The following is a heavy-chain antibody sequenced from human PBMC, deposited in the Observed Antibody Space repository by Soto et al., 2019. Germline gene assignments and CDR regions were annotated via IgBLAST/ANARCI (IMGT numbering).Heavy chain of an antibody. V-gene: IGHV3-30*18. D-gene: IGHD5-18*01. J-gene: IGHJ6*02. Sequence: VGSLRLSCAASGFTFSSYGMHWVRQAPGKGLEWVAVISYDGSNKYYADSVKGRFTISRDNSKNTLYLQMNSLRAEDTAVYYCAKDSTAMVTSYYYYYYGMDVWGQGTTVTVSS. CDR1: GFTFSSYG. CDR2: ISYDGSNK. CDR3: AKDSTAMVTSYYYYYYGMDV.